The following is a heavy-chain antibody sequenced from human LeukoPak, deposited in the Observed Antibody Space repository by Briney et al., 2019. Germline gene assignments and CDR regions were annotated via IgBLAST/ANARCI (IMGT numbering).Heavy chain of an antibody. V-gene: IGHV3-66*02. J-gene: IGHJ4*02. CDR1: GFTVSTNS. CDR3: AQDSREAFQWLIH. D-gene: IGHD6-19*01. Sequence: GGSLRLSCTVSGFTVSTNSMSWVRQAPGKGLEWVSFIYSDNTHYSDSVKGRFTISRDNSKNTLFLQMNSLRAEDAAMYYCAQDSREAFQWLIHWGQGTLVTVSS. CDR2: IYSDNT.